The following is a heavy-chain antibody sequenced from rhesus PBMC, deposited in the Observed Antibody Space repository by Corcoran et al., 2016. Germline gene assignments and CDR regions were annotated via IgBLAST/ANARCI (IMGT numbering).Heavy chain of an antibody. J-gene: IGHJ4*01. CDR3: ARNIVGTLYFDY. CDR1: GGSISGYYY. V-gene: IGHV4-143*01. CDR2: IYGNSAST. D-gene: IGHD5-24*01. Sequence: QVQLQESGPGLVKPSETLSLTCAVYGGSISGYYYWSWIRQPPGKGLELIGYIYGNSASTNYNPSLKNRVTISKDTAKNQFSLKLSSVTAADTAVYYCARNIVGTLYFDYWGQGVLVTVSS.